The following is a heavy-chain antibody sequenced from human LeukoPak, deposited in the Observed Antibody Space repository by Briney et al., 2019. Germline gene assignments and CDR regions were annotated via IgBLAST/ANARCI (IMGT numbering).Heavy chain of an antibody. Sequence: SXXAXXYTFTGXXMHWXXQAXGXXXXXXGWXNPNSGGTNYAQKFQGRVTMTRDTSISTAYMELSRLRSDDTAVYYCASGSYDFWSGSPDYWGQGTLVTVSS. CDR3: ASGSYDFWSGSPDY. V-gene: IGHV1-2*02. J-gene: IGHJ4*02. CDR1: XYTFTGXX. D-gene: IGHD3-3*01. CDR2: XNPNSGGT.